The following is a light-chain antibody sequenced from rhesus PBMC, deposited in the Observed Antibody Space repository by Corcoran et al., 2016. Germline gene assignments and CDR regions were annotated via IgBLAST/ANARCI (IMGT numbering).Light chain of an antibody. Sequence: DIQMTQSPSSLSASVGDRVTITCRASQGITNDLAWYQQKPGETPKLLSYEASSLQSGIPYRFSGSGSGTDFTLTISSLQSEDFATYYCQHYYSTPYSFGQGTKVEIK. CDR2: EAS. J-gene: IGKJ2*01. CDR1: QGITND. CDR3: QHYYSTPYS. V-gene: IGKV1-25*01.